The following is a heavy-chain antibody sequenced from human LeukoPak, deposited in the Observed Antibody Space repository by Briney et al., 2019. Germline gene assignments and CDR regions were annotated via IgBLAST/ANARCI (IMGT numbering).Heavy chain of an antibody. D-gene: IGHD6-19*01. J-gene: IGHJ1*01. Sequence: PSETLSLTCTVSGGSISSGSYYWSWIRQPAGKGLEWIGRIYTSGSTNYNPSLKSRVTISVDTSKNQFSLKLSSVTAADTAVYYCAGGSSDVIAVAGRAEYFQHWGQGTLVTVSS. CDR3: AGGSSDVIAVAGRAEYFQH. CDR1: GGSISSGSYY. V-gene: IGHV4-61*02. CDR2: IYTSGST.